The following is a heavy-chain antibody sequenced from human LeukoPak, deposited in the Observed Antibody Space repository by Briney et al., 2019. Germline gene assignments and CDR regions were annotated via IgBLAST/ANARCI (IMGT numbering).Heavy chain of an antibody. CDR1: GGSISSYY. D-gene: IGHD3-10*01. CDR3: ARGVDGGDFDP. V-gene: IGHV4-59*08. Sequence: SETLSLTCTVSGGSISSYYWSWIRQPPGKGLEWIGYIYYSGSTNYNPSLKSRVTISVDTSKNQFSLKLSSVTAADTAVYYCARGVDGGDFDPWGQGTLVTVSS. CDR2: IYYSGST. J-gene: IGHJ5*02.